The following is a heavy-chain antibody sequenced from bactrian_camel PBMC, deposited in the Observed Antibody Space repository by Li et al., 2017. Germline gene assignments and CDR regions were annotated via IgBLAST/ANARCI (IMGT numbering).Heavy chain of an antibody. Sequence: HVQLVESGGGSVQDGASLRLSCAVSGYDPLSLCMGWFRQRPGKEREGVASLTSDGSSIYANSLKGRFSISKDNARNWLDLQMDSLEPGDTARYYCAADRRRHGPPSLRPGDYSVWGQGTQVTVS. CDR2: LTSDGSS. CDR3: AADRRRHGPPSLRPGDYSV. J-gene: IGHJ4*01. V-gene: IGHV3S53*01. D-gene: IGHD2*01. CDR1: GYDPLSLC.